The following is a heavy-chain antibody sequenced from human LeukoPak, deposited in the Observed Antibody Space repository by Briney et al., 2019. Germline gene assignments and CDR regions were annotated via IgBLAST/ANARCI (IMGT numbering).Heavy chain of an antibody. CDR1: GFTFSNYG. Sequence: GGSLRLSCAASGFTFSNYGMHWARQAPGKGLEWVAFIRYDGSNKFYADSVKGRFTISRDNSKNTLYLQMNNLRTEDTAVYYCAKVHYRDALDIWGQGTMVTVSS. CDR3: AKVHYRDALDI. CDR2: IRYDGSNK. J-gene: IGHJ3*02. V-gene: IGHV3-30*02. D-gene: IGHD1-26*01.